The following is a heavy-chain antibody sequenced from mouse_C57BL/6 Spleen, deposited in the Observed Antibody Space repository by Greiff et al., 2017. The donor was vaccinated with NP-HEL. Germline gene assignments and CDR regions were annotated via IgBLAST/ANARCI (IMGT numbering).Heavy chain of an antibody. J-gene: IGHJ3*01. Sequence: QVQLQQSGAELAKPGASVKLSCKASGYTFTSYWMHWVKQRPGQGLEWIGYINPSSGYTKYNQKFKDKATLTADKSSSTAYMQLSSLTYEDSAVYYCARFQDSSGYGFAYWGQGTLVTVSA. CDR2: INPSSGYT. CDR1: GYTFTSYW. V-gene: IGHV1-7*01. D-gene: IGHD3-2*02. CDR3: ARFQDSSGYGFAY.